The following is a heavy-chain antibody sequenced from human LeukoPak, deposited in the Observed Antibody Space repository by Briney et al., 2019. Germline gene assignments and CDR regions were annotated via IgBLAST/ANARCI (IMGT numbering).Heavy chain of an antibody. CDR3: ASSLLWFGDPPPY. Sequence: GGSLRLSCAASGFTFSSYAMHWVRQAPGKGLEWVAVISYDGSNKYYADSVKGRFTISRDNSKNTLYLQMNSLIAEDTAVYYCASSLLWFGDPPPYWGQGTLVTVSS. D-gene: IGHD3-10*01. V-gene: IGHV3-30-3*01. J-gene: IGHJ4*02. CDR2: ISYDGSNK. CDR1: GFTFSSYA.